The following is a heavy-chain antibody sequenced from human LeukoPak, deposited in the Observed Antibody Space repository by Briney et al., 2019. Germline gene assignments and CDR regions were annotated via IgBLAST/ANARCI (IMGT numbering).Heavy chain of an antibody. CDR2: IRYDGSNK. V-gene: IGHV3-30*02. J-gene: IGHJ4*02. Sequence: GGSLRLSCAASGFTFSSYGMHWVRQAPGKGLEWVAFIRYDGSNKYYADSVKGRFTISRDNSKNTLYLQMNSLRAEDTAVYYCAKDRVYDYVWGSYPIDFGYWGQGTLVTVSS. CDR3: AKDRVYDYVWGSYPIDFGY. D-gene: IGHD3-16*02. CDR1: GFTFSSYG.